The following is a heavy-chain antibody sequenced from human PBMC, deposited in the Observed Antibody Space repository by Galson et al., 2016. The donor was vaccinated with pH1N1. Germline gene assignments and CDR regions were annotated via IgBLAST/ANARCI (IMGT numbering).Heavy chain of an antibody. V-gene: IGHV3-9*01. Sequence: SLRLSCAASGFTFDDYAMHWVRQAPGKGLEWVSGISWNSGSIGYADSVKGRFTISRDNAKNSLYLQMNSLRAEDKALYYCAKVDGYYLGYFDYWGQGTLVTVSS. D-gene: IGHD1-26*01. CDR1: GFTFDDYA. CDR2: ISWNSGSI. CDR3: AKVDGYYLGYFDY. J-gene: IGHJ4*02.